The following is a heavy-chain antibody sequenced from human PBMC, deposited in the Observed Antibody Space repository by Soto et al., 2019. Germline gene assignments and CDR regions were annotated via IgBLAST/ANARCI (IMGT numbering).Heavy chain of an antibody. CDR1: GFTFSDYN. CDR3: AKVVITSYFDY. CDR2: ITKSDTTI. J-gene: IGHJ4*02. Sequence: GESLKISCAASGFTFSDYNMSWIRQAPGKGLEWVSYITKSDTTIYYADSVRGRFTISRDNAKNSLYLQMNSLRAEDTAVYYCAKVVITSYFDYWGQGTLVTVSS. D-gene: IGHD3-22*01. V-gene: IGHV3-11*04.